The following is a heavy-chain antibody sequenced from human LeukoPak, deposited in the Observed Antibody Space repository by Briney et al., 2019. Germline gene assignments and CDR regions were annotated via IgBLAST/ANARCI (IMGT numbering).Heavy chain of an antibody. V-gene: IGHV3-21*01. CDR2: ISSGSNYI. J-gene: IGHJ4*02. CDR1: GFTLSNYN. Sequence: GGSLRLSCAASGFTLSNYNMNWVRQAPGKGLEWVSSISSGSNYIYYADSVQGRLTISRDNARNSLYLQMNSLRADDAAVYYCARDLRLWGQGTLVTVSS. CDR3: ARDLRL.